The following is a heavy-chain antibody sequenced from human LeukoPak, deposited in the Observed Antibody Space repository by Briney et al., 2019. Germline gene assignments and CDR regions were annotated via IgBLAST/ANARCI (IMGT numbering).Heavy chain of an antibody. J-gene: IGHJ4*02. CDR2: TYYSGST. V-gene: IGHV4-59*01. CDR3: ARDKSGYDPYDY. CDR1: GGSISSYY. Sequence: PSETLSLTCTVSGGSISSYYWSWIRQPPGKGLEWIGYTYYSGSTNYNPSLKSRVTISVDTSKNQFSLKLSSVTAADTAVYYCARDKSGYDPYDYWGQGTPVTVSS. D-gene: IGHD5-12*01.